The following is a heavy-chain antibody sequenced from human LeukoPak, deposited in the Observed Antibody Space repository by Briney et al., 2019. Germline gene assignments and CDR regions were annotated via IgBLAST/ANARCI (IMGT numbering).Heavy chain of an antibody. Sequence: DPSETLSLTCAVYGGSFSGYYWSWIRQPPGKGLEWIGEINHSGSTNYNPSLKSRVTISVDTSKNQFSLKLSSVTAADTAVYYCARANIAAAHYYYGMDVWGQGTTVTVSS. J-gene: IGHJ6*02. CDR2: INHSGST. V-gene: IGHV4-34*01. D-gene: IGHD6-13*01. CDR3: ARANIAAAHYYYGMDV. CDR1: GGSFSGYY.